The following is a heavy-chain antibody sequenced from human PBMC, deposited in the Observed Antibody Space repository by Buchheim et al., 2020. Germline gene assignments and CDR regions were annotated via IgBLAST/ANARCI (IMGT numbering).Heavy chain of an antibody. CDR3: ARGATVPGPFEI. J-gene: IGHJ4*02. V-gene: IGHV5-51*01. CDR1: GYSTTNYW. Sequence: EVLLVQSGAEVKKPGESLKISCKGSGYSTTNYWIGWVRQMPGKGLEWMGIIFPGDSKTNYSPSFQGQVTISADKSIDTAYPQWDRLKASDTAMYYCARGATVPGPFEIWGQGT. D-gene: IGHD3-9*01. CDR2: IFPGDSKT.